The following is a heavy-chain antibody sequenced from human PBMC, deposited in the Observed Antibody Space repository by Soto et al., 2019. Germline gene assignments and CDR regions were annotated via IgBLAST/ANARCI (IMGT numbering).Heavy chain of an antibody. V-gene: IGHV3-74*01. CDR3: ARSWTSTTYWGLLYN. Sequence: EVQLVESGGGLVQPGGSLRLSCAGSGFTFSGYWMHWVRQAPGKGPVWVSRLNPNGTFTTNADSVKGRFTISRDNAKNTLYLQMNSLKADDTAVYYCARSWTSTTYWGLLYNWGQGTLVTVSS. CDR2: LNPNGTFT. D-gene: IGHD7-27*01. CDR1: GFTFSGYW. J-gene: IGHJ4*02.